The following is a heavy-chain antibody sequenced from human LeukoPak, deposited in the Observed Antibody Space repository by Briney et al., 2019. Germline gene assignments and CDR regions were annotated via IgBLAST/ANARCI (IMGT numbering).Heavy chain of an antibody. J-gene: IGHJ4*02. V-gene: IGHV3-7*03. CDR3: TRDPGRCTSTSCYPDY. Sequence: PGGSLRLSCAASGFSFSSFWLSWVRQAPEKGLEWVANIKEDGSEKYYVDSVKGRFTISRDNAKKSLYLQMSSLRAEDTAVYYCTRDPGRCTSTSCYPDYWGQGTLVTVSS. D-gene: IGHD2-2*01. CDR2: IKEDGSEK. CDR1: GFSFSSFW.